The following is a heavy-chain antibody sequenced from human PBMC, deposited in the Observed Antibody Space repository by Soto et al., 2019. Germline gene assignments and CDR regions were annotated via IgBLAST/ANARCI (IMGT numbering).Heavy chain of an antibody. CDR1: GYTFTSYY. V-gene: IGHV1-46*01. D-gene: IGHD6-6*01. CDR3: ARDSSSSRIESLRPYGMDV. CDR2: INPSGGST. Sequence: GASVKVSCKASGYTFTSYYMHWVRQAPGQGLEWMGIINPSGGSTSYAQKFQGRVTMTRDTSTSTVYMELSSLRSEDTAVYYCARDSSSSRIESLRPYGMDVWGQGTTVTVSS. J-gene: IGHJ6*02.